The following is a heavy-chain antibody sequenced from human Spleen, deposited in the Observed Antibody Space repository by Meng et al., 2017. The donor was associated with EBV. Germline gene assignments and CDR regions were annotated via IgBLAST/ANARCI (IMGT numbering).Heavy chain of an antibody. D-gene: IGHD5-12*01. CDR2: IYFSGSP. J-gene: IGHJ5*02. Sequence: GARVVKPSGTLSSTCSISSGPVNINSGSYSWGWVRQPPGEGLEWIGSIYFSGSPYYNPSLKSRVTISVDTSKNQFSLNLSSVTAADTAVYYCARVRMTSGYFDPWGQGTLVTVSS. V-gene: IGHV4-39*01. CDR1: SGPVNINSGSYS. CDR3: ARVRMTSGYFDP.